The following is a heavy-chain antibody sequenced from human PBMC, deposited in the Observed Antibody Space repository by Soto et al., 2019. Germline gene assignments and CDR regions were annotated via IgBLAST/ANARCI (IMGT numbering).Heavy chain of an antibody. CDR2: ISYDGSNK. J-gene: IGHJ4*02. CDR3: AKDRSGSYSFDY. Sequence: QVQLVESGGGVVQPGRSLRLSCAASGFTFSSYGMHWVRQAPGKGLEWVAVISYDGSNKYYADSVKGRFTISRDNSKNTLYLQMNSLRAEDTAVYYCAKDRSGSYSFDYWGQGTLVTVSS. D-gene: IGHD1-26*01. V-gene: IGHV3-30*18. CDR1: GFTFSSYG.